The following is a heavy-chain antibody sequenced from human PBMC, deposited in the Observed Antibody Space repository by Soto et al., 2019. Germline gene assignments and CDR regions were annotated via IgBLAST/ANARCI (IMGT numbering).Heavy chain of an antibody. V-gene: IGHV4-38-2*01. CDR1: GYSIGSGYY. CDR3: ARGGPVSVSPAWQLLGYFDY. J-gene: IGHJ4*02. CDR2: IYHGGST. D-gene: IGHD2-15*01. Sequence: SETLSLTCAVSGYSIGSGYYWGWLRQPPGKGLEWIGSIYHGGSTYYNPSLNSRVTLSIDMTNNHVSLILNSVTAADTAVYYCARGGPVSVSPAWQLLGYFDYWGQGTLVTVSS.